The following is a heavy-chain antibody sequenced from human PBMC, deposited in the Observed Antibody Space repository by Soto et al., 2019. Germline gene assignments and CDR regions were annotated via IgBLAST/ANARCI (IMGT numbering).Heavy chain of an antibody. Sequence: PGESLKISCKGSEYSFTDYWIGWVRQMPGKGLEWMGIIYPGDSDTRYSPSFQGHVTISADKSISTAYLQWSSLKASDTAMYFCARQGSRTSSPYSYRGMDVWGQGTTVTVSS. V-gene: IGHV5-51*01. CDR3: ARQGSRTSSPYSYRGMDV. J-gene: IGHJ6*02. CDR2: IYPGDSDT. D-gene: IGHD6-6*01. CDR1: EYSFTDYW.